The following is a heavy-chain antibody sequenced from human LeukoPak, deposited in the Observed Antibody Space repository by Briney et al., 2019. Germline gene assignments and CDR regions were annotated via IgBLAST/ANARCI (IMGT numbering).Heavy chain of an antibody. V-gene: IGHV3-11*04. J-gene: IGHJ4*02. D-gene: IGHD6-19*01. CDR3: ARDGGGVYSSGSTHYFDY. CDR1: GFTFSDYY. Sequence: GGSLRLSRAASGFTFSDYYMSWIRQAPGKGLEWVSYISSSGSTIYYADSVKGRFTISRDNAKNSLYLQMNSLRAEDTAVYYCARDGGGVYSSGSTHYFDYWGQGTLVTVSS. CDR2: ISSSGSTI.